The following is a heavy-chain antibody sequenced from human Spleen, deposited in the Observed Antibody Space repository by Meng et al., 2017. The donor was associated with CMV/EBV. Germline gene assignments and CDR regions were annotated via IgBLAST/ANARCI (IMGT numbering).Heavy chain of an antibody. J-gene: IGHJ4*02. V-gene: IGHV3-30*19. CDR1: GFTFSSSG. CDR3: AKERTEVGATN. Sequence: LSLTCAASGFTFSSSGMHWVRQAPGKGPEWVAFITYDGRNKFYTDSVEGRFTISRDNSKNTLYLQLDSLRPEDTAVYHCAKERTEVGATNWGQGTLVTVSS. CDR2: ITYDGRNK. D-gene: IGHD1-26*01.